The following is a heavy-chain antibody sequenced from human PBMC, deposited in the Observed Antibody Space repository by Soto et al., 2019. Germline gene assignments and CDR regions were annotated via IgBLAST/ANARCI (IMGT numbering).Heavy chain of an antibody. CDR3: ARELGSHFDY. Sequence: SETLSLTCTVSGGSISSYYWSWIRQPPGKGLEWIGYIYYSGSTNYNPSLKSRVTISVDTSKNQFSLKLSSVTAADTAVYYCARELGSHFDYWGQGTLVTVSS. V-gene: IGHV4-59*01. CDR2: IYYSGST. J-gene: IGHJ4*02. D-gene: IGHD3-10*01. CDR1: GGSISSYY.